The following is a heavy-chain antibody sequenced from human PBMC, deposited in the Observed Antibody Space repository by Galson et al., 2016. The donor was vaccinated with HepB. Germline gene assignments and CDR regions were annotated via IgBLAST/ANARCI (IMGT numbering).Heavy chain of an antibody. Sequence: SLRLSCAASGFIFSSCGMSWVRQALGKGLEWVSTISDSGSNTHYADSVGGRFTISRDNSKNTLYLQMKSLRAEDTAVYYCAKDVGGEAFFEYWGQGALVTVSS. CDR2: ISDSGSNT. CDR1: GFIFSSCG. D-gene: IGHD1-26*01. J-gene: IGHJ4*02. V-gene: IGHV3-23*01. CDR3: AKDVGGEAFFEY.